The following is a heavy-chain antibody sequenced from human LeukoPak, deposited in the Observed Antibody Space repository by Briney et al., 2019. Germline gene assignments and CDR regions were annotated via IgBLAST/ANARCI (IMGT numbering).Heavy chain of an antibody. J-gene: IGHJ6*02. CDR3: ARDLSIAAAGDYYYYGMDV. V-gene: IGHV4-59*01. CDR2: IYYSGST. Sequence: SETLSLTCTVSGGSISSYYWSWIRQPPGKGLEWIGYIYYSGSTNYNPSLKSRVTISVDTSKNQSSLKLSSGTAADTAVYYCARDLSIAAAGDYYYYGMDVWGQGTTVTVSS. D-gene: IGHD6-13*01. CDR1: GGSISSYY.